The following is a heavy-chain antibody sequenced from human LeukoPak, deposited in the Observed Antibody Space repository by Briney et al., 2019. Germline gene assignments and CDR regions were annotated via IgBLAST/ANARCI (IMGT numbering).Heavy chain of an antibody. CDR1: GFTFSNAW. V-gene: IGHV4-59*08. CDR3: ARQGVSTYGYVY. J-gene: IGHJ4*02. CDR2: IYYSGST. D-gene: IGHD5-12*01. Sequence: GSLRLSCAASGFTFSNAWMSWVRQAPGKGLEWIGYIYYSGSTTYNPSLKSRVTISVDTSKNQFSLKLNSVTAADTAVYYCARQGVSTYGYVYWGQGTLVTVSS.